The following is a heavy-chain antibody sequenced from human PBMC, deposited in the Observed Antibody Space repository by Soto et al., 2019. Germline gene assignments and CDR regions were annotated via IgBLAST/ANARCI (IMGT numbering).Heavy chain of an antibody. J-gene: IGHJ3*02. CDR1: GYSFTSYW. Sequence: GESLKISCKGSGYSFTSYWIGWVRQMPGKGLEWKGRIDPSDSYTNYSPSFQGHITISADKSISTAYLQWSSLKASDTAMYYCARLGEGYCSGGSCPRAFDIWGQGTMVTVSS. CDR3: ARLGEGYCSGGSCPRAFDI. V-gene: IGHV5-10-1*01. CDR2: IDPSDSYT. D-gene: IGHD2-15*01.